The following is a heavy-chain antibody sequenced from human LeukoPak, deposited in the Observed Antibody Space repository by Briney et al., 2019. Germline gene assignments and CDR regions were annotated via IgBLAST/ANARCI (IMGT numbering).Heavy chain of an antibody. Sequence: SETLSLTCTVSGGSISSSSYYWGWIRQPPGKGLEWIGSIYYSGSTYYNPSLKSRVTISVDTSKNQFSLKLNSVTAADTAVYYCARVDGSCSGGSCPSGNWFDPWGQGTLVTVSS. CDR2: IYYSGST. V-gene: IGHV4-39*01. CDR3: ARVDGSCSGGSCPSGNWFDP. J-gene: IGHJ5*02. D-gene: IGHD2-15*01. CDR1: GGSISSSSYY.